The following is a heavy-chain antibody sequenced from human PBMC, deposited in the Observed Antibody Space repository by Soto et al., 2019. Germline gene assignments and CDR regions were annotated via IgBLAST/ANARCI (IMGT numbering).Heavy chain of an antibody. CDR2: IIPIFGTA. CDR1: GGTFSSYA. V-gene: IGHV1-69*12. D-gene: IGHD4-17*01. CDR3: ARLSYGGNTQPDYGMDV. Sequence: QVQLVQSGAEVKKPGSSVKVSCKASGGTFSSYAISWVRQAPGQGLEWMGGIIPIFGTANYAQKFQGRVTITADASASTAYMELSSLRSEDTAVYYCARLSYGGNTQPDYGMDVWGQGTTVTVSS. J-gene: IGHJ6*02.